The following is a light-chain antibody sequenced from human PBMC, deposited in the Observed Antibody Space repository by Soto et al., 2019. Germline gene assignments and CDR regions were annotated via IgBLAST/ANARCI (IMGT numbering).Light chain of an antibody. CDR1: QDISSW. Sequence: DIQMTQSPSSVSASVGDRVTITCRASQDISSWLAWYQQTPGKAPKLLIYSASSLQSGVPSRFSGSGSGTDFTLTISSLQPEDFATYCGQQANSFPRTFGQGTKVEIK. CDR2: SAS. J-gene: IGKJ1*01. CDR3: QQANSFPRT. V-gene: IGKV1-12*01.